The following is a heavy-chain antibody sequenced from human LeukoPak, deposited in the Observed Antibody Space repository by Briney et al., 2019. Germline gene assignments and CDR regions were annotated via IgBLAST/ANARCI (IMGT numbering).Heavy chain of an antibody. Sequence: GGSLRLSCAASGFTFSSYAMSWVRQAPGKGLEWVSAISGSGGSTYYADSVKGRFTISRDNSKNTLYLQMNSLRAEDTAVYYCARDRGMVRGVIITNWGQGTLVTVSS. J-gene: IGHJ4*02. CDR1: GFTFSSYA. D-gene: IGHD3-10*01. V-gene: IGHV3-23*01. CDR2: ISGSGGST. CDR3: ARDRGMVRGVIITN.